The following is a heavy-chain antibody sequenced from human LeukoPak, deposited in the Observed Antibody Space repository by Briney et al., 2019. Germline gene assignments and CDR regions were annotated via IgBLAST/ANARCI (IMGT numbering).Heavy chain of an antibody. D-gene: IGHD6-19*01. CDR1: GYTFTGYY. CDR3: ARDNPRSSGWYYITDWFDP. J-gene: IGHJ5*02. CDR2: ISPNSGGT. Sequence: ASVKVSCKASGYTFTGYYMHWVRQAPGQGLEWMGWISPNSGGTNYAQKFQGRVTMTRDTSISTAYMELSRLRSDDTAVYYCARDNPRSSGWYYITDWFDPWGQGTLVTVSS. V-gene: IGHV1-2*02.